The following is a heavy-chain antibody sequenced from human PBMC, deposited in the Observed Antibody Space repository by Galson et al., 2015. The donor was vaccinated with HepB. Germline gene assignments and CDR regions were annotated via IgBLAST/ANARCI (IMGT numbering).Heavy chain of an antibody. J-gene: IGHJ4*02. CDR1: GYSFTNYA. D-gene: IGHD3-16*01. Sequence: SVKVSCKASGYSFTNYAINWVRQAPGQRLEWMGWGKTDNGDTKYSQKFQDRVTMTRDTSANTGYIELASLGYDDTAVYYCARPSRPYYDVTGYSFEQWGQGTLVTVSS. CDR3: ARPSRPYYDVTGYSFEQ. CDR2: GKTDNGDT. V-gene: IGHV1-3*04.